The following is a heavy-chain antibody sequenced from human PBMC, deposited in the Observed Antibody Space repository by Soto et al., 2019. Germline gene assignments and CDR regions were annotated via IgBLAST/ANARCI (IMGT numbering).Heavy chain of an antibody. D-gene: IGHD1-26*01. V-gene: IGHV1-69*13. CDR2: IIPIFGTA. Sequence: SVKVSCKTSGGTFSSYAISCVRQAPGQGLEWMGGIIPIFGTANYAQKFQGRVTITADESTSTAYMELSSLRSEDTAVYYCARGGGSSRRHAFDIWGQGTMVTVS. J-gene: IGHJ3*02. CDR1: GGTFSSYA. CDR3: ARGGGSSRRHAFDI.